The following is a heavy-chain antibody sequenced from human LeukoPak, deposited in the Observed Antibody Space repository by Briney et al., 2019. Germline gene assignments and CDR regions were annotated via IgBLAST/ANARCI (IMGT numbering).Heavy chain of an antibody. CDR1: GFTFSSYG. Sequence: GGSLRLSCAASGFTFSSYGMHWVRQAPGKGLEWVAVISYDGSNKYYADSVKGRFTISRDNSKNTLYLQMNSLRAEDTAVYYCARDTDYYDSSGYYYQGGFDYWGQGTLVTVSS. D-gene: IGHD3-22*01. J-gene: IGHJ4*02. CDR3: ARDTDYYDSSGYYYQGGFDY. V-gene: IGHV3-30*03. CDR2: ISYDGSNK.